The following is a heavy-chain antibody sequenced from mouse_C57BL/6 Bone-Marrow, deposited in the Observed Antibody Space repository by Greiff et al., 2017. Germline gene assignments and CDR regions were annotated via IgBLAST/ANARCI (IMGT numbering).Heavy chain of an antibody. CDR3: ARSHYYGSSPYFDY. CDR1: GYTFTSYW. Sequence: VQLQQPGAELVMPGASVKLSCKASGYTFTSYWMHWVKQRPGQGLEWIGEIDPSDSYTNYNQKFKGKSTLTVDKSSSTAYMQLSSLTSEDSAVYYCARSHYYGSSPYFDYWGQGTTRTVSS. J-gene: IGHJ2*01. V-gene: IGHV1-69*01. CDR2: IDPSDSYT. D-gene: IGHD1-1*01.